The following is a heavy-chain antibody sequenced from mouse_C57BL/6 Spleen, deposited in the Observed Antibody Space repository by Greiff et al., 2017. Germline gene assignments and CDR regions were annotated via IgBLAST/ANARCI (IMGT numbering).Heavy chain of an antibody. Sequence: VQLVESGAELANPGASVKLSCKASGYTFTSYWMHWVKQRPGQGLEWIGYINPSSGYTKYNQKFKDKATLTADKPSSTAYMQLGSLTYEDSAVDYCAGEEGDDDYVGYWGQGTTLTVSS. CDR3: AGEEGDDDYVGY. CDR2: INPSSGYT. D-gene: IGHD2-3*01. J-gene: IGHJ2*01. CDR1: GYTFTSYW. V-gene: IGHV1-7*01.